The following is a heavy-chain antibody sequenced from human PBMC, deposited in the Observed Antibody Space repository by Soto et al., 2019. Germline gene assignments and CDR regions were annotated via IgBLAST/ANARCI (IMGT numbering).Heavy chain of an antibody. CDR1: GGSISSGGYS. CDR3: ARGGYYYDSSGYYDAFDI. D-gene: IGHD3-22*01. J-gene: IGHJ3*02. V-gene: IGHV4-30-2*01. CDR2: IYHSGST. Sequence: SETLSLTCAVSGGSISSGGYSWIWIRQPPGKGLEWIGYIYHSGSTYYNPSLKSRVTISVDRSKNQFSLKLSSVTAADTAVYYCARGGYYYDSSGYYDAFDIWGQGTMVTVSS.